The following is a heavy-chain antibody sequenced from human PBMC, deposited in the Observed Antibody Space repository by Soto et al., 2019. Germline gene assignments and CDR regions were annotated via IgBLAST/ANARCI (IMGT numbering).Heavy chain of an antibody. Sequence: PGGSLRLSCAASGFTFSSYSMNWVRQAPGKGLEWVSYISSSSSTIYYADSVKGRFTISRDNAKNSLYLQMNSRRDEDTAVYYCARAYDSSGYSLTADAFDIWGQGTMVTVSS. D-gene: IGHD3-22*01. CDR2: ISSSSSTI. CDR3: ARAYDSSGYSLTADAFDI. J-gene: IGHJ3*02. V-gene: IGHV3-48*02. CDR1: GFTFSSYS.